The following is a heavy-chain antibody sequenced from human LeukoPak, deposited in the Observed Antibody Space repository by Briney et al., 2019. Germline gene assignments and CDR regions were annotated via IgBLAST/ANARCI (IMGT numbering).Heavy chain of an antibody. CDR3: ARVMYSSGWSFDY. D-gene: IGHD6-19*01. CDR1: IFTFSNYW. V-gene: IGHV3-7*01. CDR2: IKQDGSEE. J-gene: IGHJ4*02. Sequence: GGSLRLSCAASIFTFSNYWMSWVRQAPGKGLEWVANIKQDGSEEYYVDSVKGRFTITRDNAKNSLYLQMNSLRAEDTAVYYCARVMYSSGWSFDYWGQGTLVTVSS.